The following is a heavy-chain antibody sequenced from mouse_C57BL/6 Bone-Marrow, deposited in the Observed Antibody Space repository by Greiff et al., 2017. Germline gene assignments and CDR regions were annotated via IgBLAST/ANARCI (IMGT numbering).Heavy chain of an antibody. Sequence: QVHVKQPGAELVKPGVSVKMFRKVFGHTFSSYWITWVKQRPGQGLEWIGDFYPGSGSTNYNEKFKSKATLTVDTSSSTAYMQLSSLTSEDSAVYYCARDGYSYWYFDVWGTGTTVTVSS. CDR2: FYPGSGST. CDR1: GHTFSSYW. CDR3: ARDGYSYWYFDV. J-gene: IGHJ1*03. V-gene: IGHV1-55*01. D-gene: IGHD2-3*01.